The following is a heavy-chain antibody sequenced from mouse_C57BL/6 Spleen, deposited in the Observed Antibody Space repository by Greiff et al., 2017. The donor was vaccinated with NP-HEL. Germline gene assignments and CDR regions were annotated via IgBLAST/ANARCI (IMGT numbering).Heavy chain of an antibody. CDR1: GFNIKNTY. J-gene: IGHJ4*01. Sequence: VQLKQSVAELVRPGASVKLSCTASGFNIKNTYMHWVKQRPEQGLEWIGRIDPANGNTKYAPKFQGKATITADTSSNTAYLQLSSLTSEDTAIYYCARSEYYGSSSYAMDYWGQGTSVTVSS. D-gene: IGHD1-1*01. V-gene: IGHV14-3*01. CDR3: ARSEYYGSSSYAMDY. CDR2: IDPANGNT.